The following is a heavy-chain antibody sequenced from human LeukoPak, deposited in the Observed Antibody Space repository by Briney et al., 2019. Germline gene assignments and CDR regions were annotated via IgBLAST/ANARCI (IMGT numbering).Heavy chain of an antibody. J-gene: IGHJ4*02. D-gene: IGHD5-24*01. V-gene: IGHV1-69*13. Sequence: SVKVSCKASGGTFSSYAISWVRQAPGQGLEWMGGIIPIFGTANYAQKFQGRVTITADESTSTAYMELSSLRSEDTAVYYCARVRHGSLGFDYWAREPWSPSPQ. CDR1: GGTFSSYA. CDR2: IIPIFGTA. CDR3: ARVRHGSLGFDY.